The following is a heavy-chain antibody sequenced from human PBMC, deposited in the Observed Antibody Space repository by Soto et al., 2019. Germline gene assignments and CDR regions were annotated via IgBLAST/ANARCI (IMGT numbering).Heavy chain of an antibody. V-gene: IGHV4-34*01. CDR3: ARGRAGTPRYFDY. D-gene: IGHD1-7*01. CDR1: GGSISSYY. CDR2: INHSGST. Sequence: SETLSLTCTVSGGSISSYYWSWIRQPPGKGLEWIGEINHSGSTNYNPSLKSRVTISVDTSKNQFSLKLSSVTAADTAVYYCARGRAGTPRYFDYWGQGTLVTVSS. J-gene: IGHJ4*02.